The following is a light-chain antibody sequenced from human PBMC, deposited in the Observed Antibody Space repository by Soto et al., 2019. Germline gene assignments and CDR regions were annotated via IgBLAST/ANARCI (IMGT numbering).Light chain of an antibody. V-gene: IGLV3-21*02. CDR3: QVWDSISDHPV. CDR1: NIENKS. CDR2: DDN. J-gene: IGLJ1*01. Sequence: SYELTQPPSVSVAPGQTARIPCGGTNIENKSVHWYQQKSGQAPVLVIYDDNDRPSGIPERFSGSDSGNTATLTISRVEAGDEADYYCQVWDSISDHPVFGTGTKLTVL.